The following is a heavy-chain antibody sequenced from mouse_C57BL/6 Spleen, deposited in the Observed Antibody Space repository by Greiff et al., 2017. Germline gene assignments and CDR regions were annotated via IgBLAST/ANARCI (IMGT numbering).Heavy chain of an antibody. CDR1: GYTFTSYW. Sequence: QVQLQQPGAELVMPGASVKLSCKASGYTFTSYWMHWVKQRPGQGLEWIGEIDPSDSYTNYNQKFKGKSTLTVDKSSSTPYMQLSSLTSEDSAVYYCANSNYDYWGQGTTLTVSS. CDR3: ANSNYDY. CDR2: IDPSDSYT. J-gene: IGHJ2*01. D-gene: IGHD2-5*01. V-gene: IGHV1-69*01.